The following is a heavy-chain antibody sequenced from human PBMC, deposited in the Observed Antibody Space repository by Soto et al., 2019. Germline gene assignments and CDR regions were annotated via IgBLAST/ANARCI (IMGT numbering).Heavy chain of an antibody. CDR1: GFIFSSYG. CDR3: AKEGSPPFFQH. V-gene: IGHV3-23*01. CDR2: ISGGGGQT. Sequence: QPGGSLRLSCAASGFIFSSYGMHWVRQAPGKGPEWVSAISGGGGQTYYLESVKGRFTISRDNSKNTVSLLLNSLRADDTAVYYCAKEGSPPFFQHWGQGTLVTVSS. J-gene: IGHJ4*02. D-gene: IGHD3-10*01.